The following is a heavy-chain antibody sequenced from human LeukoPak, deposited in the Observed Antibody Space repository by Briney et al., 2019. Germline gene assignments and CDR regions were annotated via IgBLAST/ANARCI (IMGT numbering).Heavy chain of an antibody. CDR1: GFAFSSYE. CDR2: ISASGGNI. Sequence: GGSLRLSCAASGFAFSSYEMNWVRQAPGKGLEWVAYISASGGNIHYADSVKGRFTFSRDTTKNTVYQQRNILRADDTAVYYWASCQSDGGYDYWGQGTLVTVSS. V-gene: IGHV3-48*03. CDR3: ASCQSDGGYDY. J-gene: IGHJ4*02. D-gene: IGHD5-12*01.